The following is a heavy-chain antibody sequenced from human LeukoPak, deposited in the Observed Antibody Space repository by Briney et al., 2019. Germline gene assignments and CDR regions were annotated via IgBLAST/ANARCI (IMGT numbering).Heavy chain of an antibody. CDR2: INPNSGGT. CDR3: ARVRSGWVAADFDY. Sequence: ASVKVSCKASGYTFTGYYMHWVRQAPGQGLEWMGWINPNSGGTNYAQKFQGRVTMTRDTSISTAYMELSRLRSDDTAVYYCARVRSGWVAADFDYWGQGPWSPSPQ. V-gene: IGHV1-2*02. CDR1: GYTFTGYY. J-gene: IGHJ4*02. D-gene: IGHD6-13*01.